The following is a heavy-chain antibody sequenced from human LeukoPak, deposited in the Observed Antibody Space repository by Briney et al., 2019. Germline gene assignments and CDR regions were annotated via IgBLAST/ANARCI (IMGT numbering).Heavy chain of an antibody. V-gene: IGHV3-21*01. D-gene: IGHD2-2*02. Sequence: GGSLRLSCAASGFTFSSYSMNWVRQAPGKGLEWVSSISSSSSYIYYADSVKGRFTIFRDNAKNSLYLQMNSLRAEDTAVYYCARDGVIVVVPAAIGYYYYGMDVWGQGTTVTVSS. CDR1: GFTFSSYS. J-gene: IGHJ6*02. CDR2: ISSSSSYI. CDR3: ARDGVIVVVPAAIGYYYYGMDV.